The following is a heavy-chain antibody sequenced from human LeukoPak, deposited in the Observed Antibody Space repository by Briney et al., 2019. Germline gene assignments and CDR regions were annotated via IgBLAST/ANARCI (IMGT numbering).Heavy chain of an antibody. D-gene: IGHD3-16*01. J-gene: IGHJ4*02. CDR1: GFTFSSYS. CDR2: ISGSGGST. Sequence: GGSLRLSCAASGFTFSSYSMNWVRQAPGKGLEWVSLISGSGGSTYYADSVKGRFTISRDNSKNTLYLQMNSLRAEDTAIYYCAKFGPPVDYWGQGTLVTVSS. V-gene: IGHV3-23*01. CDR3: AKFGPPVDY.